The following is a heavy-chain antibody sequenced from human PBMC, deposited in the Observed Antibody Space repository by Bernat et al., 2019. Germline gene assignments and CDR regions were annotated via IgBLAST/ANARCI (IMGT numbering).Heavy chain of an antibody. Sequence: QVQLVQSGAEVKKPGSSVKVSCKASGGTFSSYTISWVRQAPGQGLEWMGRIIPFLGIAKYAKKFQGRVTITADESTSTAYMALSSLRSEDTAVYYCARARLPYDSSGIGDAFDIWGQGTMVTVAS. D-gene: IGHD3-22*01. V-gene: IGHV1-69*02. J-gene: IGHJ3*02. CDR3: ARARLPYDSSGIGDAFDI. CDR1: GGTFSSYT. CDR2: IIPFLGIA.